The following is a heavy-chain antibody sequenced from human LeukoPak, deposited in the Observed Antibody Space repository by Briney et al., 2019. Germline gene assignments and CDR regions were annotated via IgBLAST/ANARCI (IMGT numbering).Heavy chain of an antibody. CDR2: ISSDGSNE. CDR3: AGDPNRSYFDH. Sequence: GGSLRLSCAASGFAFSTYSMHWVRQAPGKGLEWLALISSDGSNENFADSVKGRFTISRDNTKNTLYLQMNSLRSEDTAIYYCAGDPNRSYFDHWGQGTLVTVSS. CDR1: GFAFSTYS. J-gene: IGHJ4*02. V-gene: IGHV3-30*01. D-gene: IGHD1-14*01.